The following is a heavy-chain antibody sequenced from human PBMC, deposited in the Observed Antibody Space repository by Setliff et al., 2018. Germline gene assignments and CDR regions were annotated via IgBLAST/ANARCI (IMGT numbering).Heavy chain of an antibody. CDR2: ISSYNDVT. D-gene: IGHD2-15*01. V-gene: IGHV1-18*01. CDR1: GYTFTNYG. Sequence: ASVKVSCKTSGYTFTNYGISWVRQAPGQGLEWVGWISSYNDVTSYAQRFQGRVTLTTDTSTSAAYMELRTLRSDDTAVYYCAISTLSICSGGSCPNAFDFWGQGTMVTVSS. J-gene: IGHJ3*01. CDR3: AISTLSICSGGSCPNAFDF.